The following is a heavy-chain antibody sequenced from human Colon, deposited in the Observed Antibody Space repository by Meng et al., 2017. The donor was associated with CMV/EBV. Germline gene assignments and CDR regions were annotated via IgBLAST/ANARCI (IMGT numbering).Heavy chain of an antibody. CDR1: GFIFSVYE. J-gene: IGHJ6*02. D-gene: IGHD2-21*01. V-gene: IGHV3-48*03. Sequence: GESLKISCAASGFIFSVYEMNWVRQAPGKGLEWVAHISDTGTTINYADSVKGRFTISRDNAKNLLYLQMNSLTAEDTAVYFCARGGDYYGMDVWGQGTTVTVSS. CDR2: ISDTGTTI. CDR3: ARGGDYYGMDV.